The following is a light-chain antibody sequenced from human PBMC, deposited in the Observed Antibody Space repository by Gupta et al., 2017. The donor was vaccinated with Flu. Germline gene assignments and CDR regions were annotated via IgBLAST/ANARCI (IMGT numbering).Light chain of an antibody. CDR3: LQSYTTALT. CDR1: QNIKNF. CDR2: SAS. J-gene: IGKJ4*01. V-gene: IGKV1-39*01. Sequence: DIQMTQSPSSLSASVGDRVMITCRASQNIKNFLKWLQQKPGKAPKVLIYSASNLQSGVPSRFSGSGSGTDFTLTISNLQPEDFATYYCLQSYTTALTFGGGTTVEI.